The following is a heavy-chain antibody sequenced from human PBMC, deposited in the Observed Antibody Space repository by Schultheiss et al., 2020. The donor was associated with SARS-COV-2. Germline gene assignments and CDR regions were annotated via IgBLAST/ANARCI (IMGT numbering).Heavy chain of an antibody. D-gene: IGHD5-12*01. CDR2: MNPNSGNT. CDR1: GYTFTSYD. J-gene: IGHJ5*02. Sequence: ASVKVSCKASGYTFTSYDINWVRQATGQGLEWMGWMNPNSGNTGYAQKFQGRATITADDSTNTGFMELTSLTSEDTAMYYCARIAKYSGYDYWFDPWGQGTLATVSS. V-gene: IGHV1-8*01. CDR3: ARIAKYSGYDYWFDP.